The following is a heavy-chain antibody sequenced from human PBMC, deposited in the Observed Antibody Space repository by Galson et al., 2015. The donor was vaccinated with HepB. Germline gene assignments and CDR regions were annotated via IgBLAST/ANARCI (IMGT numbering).Heavy chain of an antibody. CDR2: ISWNSGSI. Sequence: SLRLSCAASGFTFDDYAMHWVRQAPGKGLEWVSGISWNSGSIGYADSVKGRFTISRDNAKNSLYLQMNSLRAEDTALYYCAKDMGSYSSSCDYWGQGTLVTVSS. J-gene: IGHJ4*02. V-gene: IGHV3-9*01. D-gene: IGHD6-13*01. CDR1: GFTFDDYA. CDR3: AKDMGSYSSSCDY.